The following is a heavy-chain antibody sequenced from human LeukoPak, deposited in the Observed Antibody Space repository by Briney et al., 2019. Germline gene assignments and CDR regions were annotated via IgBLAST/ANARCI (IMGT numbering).Heavy chain of an antibody. J-gene: IGHJ4*02. CDR2: ISARDGRT. Sequence: GGSLRLSCPASGFIFSDHAMNWVRQAPGKGLEWVSIISARDGRTYYADSVKGHFTISRDNSKNTLYLQMNSLRVEDTAVYYCAKDRNDWKQGIDSWGQGTLVTVST. CDR1: GFIFSDHA. CDR3: AKDRNDWKQGIDS. V-gene: IGHV3-23*01. D-gene: IGHD1-1*01.